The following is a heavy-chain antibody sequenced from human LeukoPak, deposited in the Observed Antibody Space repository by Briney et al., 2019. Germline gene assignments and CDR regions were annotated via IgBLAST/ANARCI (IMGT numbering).Heavy chain of an antibody. CDR1: GGSISSYY. CDR2: VYYTGTV. J-gene: IGHJ5*02. Sequence: SETLSLTCTVSGGSISSYYWTWIRQPPGKGLEWIGYVYYTGTVKYNPSLKSRVTISVDTSKVQFSLKLNSVTAADTAIYYCARGSQIYYDSGPRFDPWGQGTLVTVSS. D-gene: IGHD3-10*01. CDR3: ARGSQIYYDSGPRFDP. V-gene: IGHV4-59*01.